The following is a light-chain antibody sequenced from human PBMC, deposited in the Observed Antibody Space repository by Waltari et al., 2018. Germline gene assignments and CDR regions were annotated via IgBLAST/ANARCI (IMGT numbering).Light chain of an antibody. CDR2: DAS. J-gene: IGKJ1*01. CDR1: QPVSSSY. Sequence: EIVLMQSPGTLSLSPGERATLSCRASQPVSSSYLAWYQQIPGRAPRLLIYDASNRATGIPDRFIAGGSGTDFTLTISSLQSEDFAVYYCQQYHNWWTFGQGTKVEIK. CDR3: QQYHNWWT. V-gene: IGKV3-20*01.